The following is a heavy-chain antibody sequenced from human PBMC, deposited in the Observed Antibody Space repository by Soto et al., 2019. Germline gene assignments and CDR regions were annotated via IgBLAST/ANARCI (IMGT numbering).Heavy chain of an antibody. J-gene: IGHJ5*02. D-gene: IGHD3-22*01. CDR3: TIPRGPMIRP. CDR2: IKSKTDGGTT. V-gene: IGHV3-15*01. CDR1: GFTFSNAW. Sequence: GGSLRLSCTASGFTFSNAWMTWVRQAPGKGLEWVGRIKSKTDGGTTDYAAPVKGRFTISRDDSKNTVYLQMNSLKTEDTAVYYCTIPRGPMIRPWGQGTLVTVSS.